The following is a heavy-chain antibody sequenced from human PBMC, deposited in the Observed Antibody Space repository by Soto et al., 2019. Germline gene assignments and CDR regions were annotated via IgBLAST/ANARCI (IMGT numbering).Heavy chain of an antibody. V-gene: IGHV1-46*01. CDR3: ARAARRFGELFWFDP. D-gene: IGHD3-10*01. J-gene: IGHJ5*02. CDR2: INPRGFFT. CDR1: GDTFTSYN. Sequence: QVQLVQSGAEVKKPGASVKVSCKASGDTFTSYNIHWVRQAPGQGLEWVGMINPRGFFTTYAQKFRGRVTMTGDTSTSVVYMELTNLRSEDTAMYYCARAARRFGELFWFDPWGQGTLVSVSS.